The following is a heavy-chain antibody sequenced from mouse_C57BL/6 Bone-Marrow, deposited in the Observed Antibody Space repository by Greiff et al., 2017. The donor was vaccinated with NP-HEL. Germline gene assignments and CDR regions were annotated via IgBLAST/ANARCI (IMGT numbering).Heavy chain of an antibody. CDR2: ISRGSSTI. CDR3: ARGSTSGYCDY. J-gene: IGHJ2*01. V-gene: IGHV5-17*01. CDR1: GFTFSDSG. Sequence: EVQLVESGGGLVKPGASLKLSCAASGFTFSDSGMHWVRQAPEKGLEWVAYISRGSSTIYYADKVKGRFTISRDNANNTMFLQMTSLRTEDTAMYYVARGSTSGYCDYWGQGTTLTVSS.